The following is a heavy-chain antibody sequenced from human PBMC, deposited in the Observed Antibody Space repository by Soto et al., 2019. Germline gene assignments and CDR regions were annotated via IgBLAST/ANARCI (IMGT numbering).Heavy chain of an antibody. CDR3: ARGAGTWDAYDL. V-gene: IGHV3-72*01. CDR1: GFSLSDYY. J-gene: IGHJ3*01. CDR2: TRNRANSYTT. Sequence: EVQLVESGGGLVQPRGSLRLSCAASGFSLSDYYMDWVRQASGKGLEWVGRTRNRANSYTTEYAASVKGRFSITRDDSKKSLYLQMNSLRTEDTAVYYCARGAGTWDAYDLWGQGAMVTVSS.